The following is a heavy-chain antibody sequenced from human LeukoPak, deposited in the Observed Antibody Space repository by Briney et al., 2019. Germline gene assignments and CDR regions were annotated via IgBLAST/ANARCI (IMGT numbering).Heavy chain of an antibody. Sequence: SETLSRTCAVHGESFSAYFWSWIRQVPGKGLEWIGEIDHRGSSNYNPPLKSRATISVDTSKNHFSLSLTSVTAADTAVYYCATRSSTLAAARCFDDWGQGTVVTVSS. CDR2: IDHRGSS. J-gene: IGHJ4*03. CDR3: ATRSSTLAAARCFDD. V-gene: IGHV4-34*01. CDR1: GESFSAYF. D-gene: IGHD6-6*01.